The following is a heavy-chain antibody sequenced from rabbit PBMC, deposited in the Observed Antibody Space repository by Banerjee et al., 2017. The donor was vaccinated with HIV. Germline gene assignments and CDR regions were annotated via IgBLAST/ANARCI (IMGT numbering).Heavy chain of an antibody. Sequence: QQQVVESGGGLVKPGASLTLTCTASGFSFSSGYYMCWVRQAPGKGLEWIGCINSGDGSTYYASWVNGRFTLSRENNQNTVSLQMNSLTAADTATYFCARGSNAAMYYCNLWGPGTLVTVS. CDR1: GFSFSSGYY. CDR3: ARGSNAAMYYCNL. V-gene: IGHV1S47*01. CDR2: INSGDGST. D-gene: IGHD4-2*01. J-gene: IGHJ4*01.